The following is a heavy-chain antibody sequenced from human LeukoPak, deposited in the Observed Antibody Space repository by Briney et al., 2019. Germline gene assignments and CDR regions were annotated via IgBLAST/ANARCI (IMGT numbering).Heavy chain of an antibody. CDR2: IDPSDSYT. D-gene: IGHD2-15*01. CDR3: ARSYRAPYGSPPFDP. J-gene: IGHJ5*02. CDR1: GYSFTSYW. Sequence: GESLRISCKGSGYSFTSYWISWVRQMPGKGLEWMGRIDPSDSYTNYSPSFQGHVTISADKSISTAYLQWSSLKASDTAMYYCARSYRAPYGSPPFDPWGQGTLVTVSS. V-gene: IGHV5-10-1*01.